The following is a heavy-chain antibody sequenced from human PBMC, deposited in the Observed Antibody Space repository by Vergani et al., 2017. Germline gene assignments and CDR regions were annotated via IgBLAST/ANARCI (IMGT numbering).Heavy chain of an antibody. J-gene: IGHJ6*02. CDR2: IYSGGST. Sequence: EVQLLESGGGLVQPGGSLRLSCAASGFTFSSYAMSWVRQAPGKGLEWVSVIYSGGSTYYADSVKGRFTISRDNSKNTLYLQMNSLRAEDTAVYYCARDLVAPSPYYYYGMDVWGQGTTVTVSS. V-gene: IGHV3-23*03. CDR1: GFTFSSYA. CDR3: ARDLVAPSPYYYYGMDV. D-gene: IGHD2-15*01.